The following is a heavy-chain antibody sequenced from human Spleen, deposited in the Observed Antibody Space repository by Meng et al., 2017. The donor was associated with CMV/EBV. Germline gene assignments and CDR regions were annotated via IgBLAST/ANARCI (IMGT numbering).Heavy chain of an antibody. CDR3: AREGPGFRFDP. CDR1: GYTFSDHY. J-gene: IGHJ5*02. CDR2: INPNSGGT. V-gene: IGHV1-2*06. Sequence: CKTSGYTFSDHYMHWVRQAPGQGLEWMGQINPNSGGTKYAEKFQGRVTMTRDTSIYTAYLELTRLTSDDTASYYCAREGPGFRFDPWGQGTLVTVSS.